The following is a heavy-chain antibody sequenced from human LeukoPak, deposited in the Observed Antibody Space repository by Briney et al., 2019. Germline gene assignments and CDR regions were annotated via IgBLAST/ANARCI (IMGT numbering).Heavy chain of an antibody. CDR1: GFTFSSYA. Sequence: GGSLRLSCAASGFTFSSYAMSWVRQAPGKGLEWVSAISISGENTYYANSVKGRFTISRDTSRNTLYLQMHSLRAEDTAVYYCARLISTSSSRFSDYWGQGTLVTVSS. V-gene: IGHV3-23*01. D-gene: IGHD6-6*01. CDR2: ISISGENT. CDR3: ARLISTSSSRFSDY. J-gene: IGHJ4*02.